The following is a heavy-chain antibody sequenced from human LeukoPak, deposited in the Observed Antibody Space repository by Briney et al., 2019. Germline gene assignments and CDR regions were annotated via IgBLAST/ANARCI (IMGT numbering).Heavy chain of an antibody. J-gene: IGHJ4*02. CDR3: ARVLYYGSGSYHFDY. CDR2: INPNSGGT. CDR1: GYTFTGYY. V-gene: IGHV1-2*02. D-gene: IGHD3-10*01. Sequence: ASVKVSCKASGYTFTGYYMHWVRQAPGQGLECMGWINPNSGGTNYAQKFQGRATMTRDTSISTAYMELSRLRSDDTAVYYCARVLYYGSGSYHFDYWGQGTLVTVSS.